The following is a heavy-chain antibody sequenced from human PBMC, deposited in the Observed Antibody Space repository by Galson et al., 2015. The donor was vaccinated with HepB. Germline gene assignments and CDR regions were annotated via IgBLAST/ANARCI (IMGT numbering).Heavy chain of an antibody. D-gene: IGHD5-12*01. CDR3: VKEDGYDTQIDY. Sequence: SMRLSCAASGLTFTTYPMSWVRQAPGKGLEWVAVISSDGSNTYFPDSVQGRFTISKDNSKNTLYIQMSSLRPEDTAVYYCVKEDGYDTQIDYWGQGTLVTVSS. V-gene: IGHV3-30*14. CDR2: ISSDGSNT. CDR1: GLTFTTYP. J-gene: IGHJ4*02.